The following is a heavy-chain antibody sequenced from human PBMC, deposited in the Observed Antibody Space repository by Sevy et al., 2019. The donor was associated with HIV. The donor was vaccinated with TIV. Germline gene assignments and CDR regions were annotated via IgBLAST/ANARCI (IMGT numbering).Heavy chain of an antibody. CDR3: AKGPHPAVTTSFGIDV. J-gene: IGHJ6*02. Sequence: GGSLRLSCAASGFTFREYAMHWVRQAPGKGLEWLTFIRYDGTNKYYTDSVRGRFTISRDNSKNTLYLQMNSLRGEDTAVYYSAKGPHPAVTTSFGIDVWGQGTTVTVSS. CDR2: IRYDGTNK. D-gene: IGHD4-17*01. V-gene: IGHV3-30*02. CDR1: GFTFREYA.